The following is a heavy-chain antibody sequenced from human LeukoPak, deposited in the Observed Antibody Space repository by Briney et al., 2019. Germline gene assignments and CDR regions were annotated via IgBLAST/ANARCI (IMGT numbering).Heavy chain of an antibody. V-gene: IGHV4-59*01. CDR2: IYYTGGT. Sequence: PSETLSLTRTVSGGSISSYYWSCMREPPGKGLGWSGYIYYTGGTSYNPSLKSRVTISLDTSKNQFSLKLASVSAADTAVYYCARGGGDDILTANSRAFDCWGQGTLVTVT. J-gene: IGHJ4*02. D-gene: IGHD3-9*01. CDR3: ARGGGDDILTANSRAFDC. CDR1: GGSISSYY.